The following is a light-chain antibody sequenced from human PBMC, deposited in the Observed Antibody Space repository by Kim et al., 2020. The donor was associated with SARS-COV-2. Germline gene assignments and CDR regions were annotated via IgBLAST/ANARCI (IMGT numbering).Light chain of an antibody. CDR3: QQYNSFPFT. V-gene: IGKV1-5*03. CDR2: KAS. J-gene: IGKJ3*01. Sequence: DVMMTQSPPTLSAFVGDRVTITCRASQNIDIWLAWYQQKPGRAPKLLIYKASSLEPGVPSRFSAGGSGTEFTLTISSLQPDDFATYFCQQYNSFPFTFGPGTKVDIK. CDR1: QNIDIW.